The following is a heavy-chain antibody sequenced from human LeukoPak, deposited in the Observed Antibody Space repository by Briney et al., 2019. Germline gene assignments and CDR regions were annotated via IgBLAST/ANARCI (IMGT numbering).Heavy chain of an antibody. D-gene: IGHD5-18*01. CDR3: AILWVDTAMVTSDVEHPLDY. CDR1: GGTFSSYA. J-gene: IGHJ4*02. CDR2: IIPIFGTA. Sequence: SSVKVSCKASGGTFSSYAISWVRQAPGQGLEWMGRIIPIFGTANYAQKFQGRVTITTDESTSTAYMELSSLRSEDTAVYYCAILWVDTAMVTSDVEHPLDYWGQGTLVTVSS. V-gene: IGHV1-69*05.